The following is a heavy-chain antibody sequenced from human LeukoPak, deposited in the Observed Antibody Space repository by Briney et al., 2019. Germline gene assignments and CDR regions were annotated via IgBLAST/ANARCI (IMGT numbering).Heavy chain of an antibody. CDR3: ARALGYCSSTSCYTPIDY. CDR1: GYSISSGYY. Sequence: SETLPLTCAVSGYSISSGYYWGWIRQPPGKGLEWIGSIYHSGSTYYNPSLKSRVTISVDTSKNQFSLKLSSVTAADTAVYYCARALGYCSSTSCYTPIDYWGQGTLVTVSS. CDR2: IYHSGST. D-gene: IGHD2-2*02. J-gene: IGHJ4*02. V-gene: IGHV4-38-2*01.